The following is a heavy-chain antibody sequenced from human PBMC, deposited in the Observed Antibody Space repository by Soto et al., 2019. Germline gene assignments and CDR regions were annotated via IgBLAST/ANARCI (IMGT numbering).Heavy chain of an antibody. CDR3: AKETINDYGGNPWAYGIDV. Sequence: XGSLRLSCAACGFTVSSYGMHWVRQAPGKGLEWVAVISYDGSNKYYADSVKGRFTISRDNSKNTLYLQMNSLRAEDTAVYYCAKETINDYGGNPWAYGIDVWGQGTTVTV. V-gene: IGHV3-30*18. CDR1: GFTVSSYG. J-gene: IGHJ6*02. D-gene: IGHD4-17*01. CDR2: ISYDGSNK.